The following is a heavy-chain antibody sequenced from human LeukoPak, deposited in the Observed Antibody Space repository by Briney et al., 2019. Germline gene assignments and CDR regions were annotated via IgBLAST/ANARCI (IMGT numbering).Heavy chain of an antibody. CDR1: GFTFSSYC. J-gene: IGHJ4*02. CDR2: ISYDGSNK. CDR3: AKSFGELLGALY. V-gene: IGHV3-30*18. Sequence: PGRSLRLSCAASGFTFSSYCMDWVRQAPGNGLEWEAVISYDGSNKYYADSVKGRFTISRDNSKNTLYLQMDSLRAEDTAVYYCAKSFGELLGALYWGQGTLVTVSS. D-gene: IGHD1-26*01.